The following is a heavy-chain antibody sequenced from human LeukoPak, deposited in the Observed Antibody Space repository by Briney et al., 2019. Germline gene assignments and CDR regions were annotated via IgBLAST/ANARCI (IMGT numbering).Heavy chain of an antibody. D-gene: IGHD3-3*01. V-gene: IGHV1-69*13. CDR3: ARSLPDYDFWSGYYSVGSTYGMDV. J-gene: IGHJ6*02. CDR2: IIPIFGTA. Sequence: SVKVSCKASGGTFSSYANSWVRQAPGQGLEWMGGIIPIFGTANYAQKFQGRVTITADESTSTAYMELSSLRSDDTAVYYCARSLPDYDFWSGYYSVGSTYGMDVWGQGTTVTVSS. CDR1: GGTFSSYA.